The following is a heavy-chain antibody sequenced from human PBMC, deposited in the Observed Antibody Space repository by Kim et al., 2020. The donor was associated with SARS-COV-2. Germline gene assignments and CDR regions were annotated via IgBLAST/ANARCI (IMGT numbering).Heavy chain of an antibody. Sequence: SETLSLTCAVSGGSISSSNWWSWVRQPPGKGLEWIGEIYHSGSTNYNPSLKSRVTISVDKSKNQFSLKLSSVTAADTAVYYCARLCSGSLFVRRTWNWFDPWGQGTLVTVSS. CDR3: ARLCSGSLFVRRTWNWFDP. D-gene: IGHD3-10*02. V-gene: IGHV4-4*02. CDR1: GGSISSSNW. CDR2: IYHSGST. J-gene: IGHJ5*02.